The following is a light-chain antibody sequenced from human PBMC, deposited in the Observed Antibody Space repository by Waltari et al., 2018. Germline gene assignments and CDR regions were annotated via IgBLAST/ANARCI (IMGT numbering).Light chain of an antibody. CDR3: QQYYTTPPT. CDR1: QSVFYSSNNKHY. J-gene: IGKJ5*01. V-gene: IGKV4-1*01. Sequence: DIVMTQSPDSLAVSLGERATINCRSSQSVFYSSNNKHYLAWYQQKPGQPPKLLIDWASTRGSGVPDRFSGGGSGTEFTLTISSLQAEDVAVYSCQQYYTTPPTFGQGTRLEIK. CDR2: WAS.